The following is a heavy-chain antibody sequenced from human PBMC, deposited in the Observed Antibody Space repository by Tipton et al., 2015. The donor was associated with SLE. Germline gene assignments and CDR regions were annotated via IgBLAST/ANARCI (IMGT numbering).Heavy chain of an antibody. CDR2: INHSGST. D-gene: IGHD3-10*01. CDR1: GGSFSGYY. Sequence: TLSLTCAVYGGSFSGYYWSWIRQPPRKGLEWIGEINHSGSTNYNPSLKSRVTISVDTSKNQFSLKLSSVTAADTAVYYCARVRGGSGAFDIWGQGTMVTVSS. CDR3: ARVRGGSGAFDI. V-gene: IGHV4-34*01. J-gene: IGHJ3*02.